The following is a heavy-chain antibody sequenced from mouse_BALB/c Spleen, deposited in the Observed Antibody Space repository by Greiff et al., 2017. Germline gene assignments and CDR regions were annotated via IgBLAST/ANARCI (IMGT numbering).Heavy chain of an antibody. CDR2: IWTGGGT. D-gene: IGHD1-2*01. CDR1: GFSLTSYD. CDR3: VRSTTAHLSFAY. Sequence: QVQLKESGPGLVAPSQSLSITCTVSGFSLTSYDISWIRQPPGKGLEWLGVIWTGGGTNYNSAFMSRLSISKDNSKSQVFLKMNSLQTDDTAIYYCVRSTTAHLSFAYWGQGTLVTVSA. V-gene: IGHV2-9-2*01. J-gene: IGHJ3*01.